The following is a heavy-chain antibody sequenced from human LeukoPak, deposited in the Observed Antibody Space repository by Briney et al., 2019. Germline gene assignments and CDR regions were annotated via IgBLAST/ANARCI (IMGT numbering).Heavy chain of an antibody. D-gene: IGHD2-8*01. J-gene: IGHJ4*02. Sequence: GESLKISCKGSGYSFTSYWISYVRQMPGKGLEWMGRIDPSDSYTNYSPSFQGHVTISADKSISTAYLQWSSLKASDTATYYCARRGCTNGVCLFDYWGQGTLVTVSS. V-gene: IGHV5-10-1*01. CDR2: IDPSDSYT. CDR1: GYSFTSYW. CDR3: ARRGCTNGVCLFDY.